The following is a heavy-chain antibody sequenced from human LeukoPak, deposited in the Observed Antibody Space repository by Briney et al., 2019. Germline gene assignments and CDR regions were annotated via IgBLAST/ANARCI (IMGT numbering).Heavy chain of an antibody. J-gene: IGHJ4*02. CDR3: ARGGYSNYFDY. Sequence: SETLSLTCAVYGGSFSGYYWSWIRQPPGKGLEWIGYIYHSGSTYYNPSLKSRVTISVDRSKNQFSLKLSSVTAADTAVYYCARGGYSNYFDYWGQGTLVTVSS. V-gene: IGHV4-34*01. D-gene: IGHD4-11*01. CDR1: GGSFSGYY. CDR2: IYHSGST.